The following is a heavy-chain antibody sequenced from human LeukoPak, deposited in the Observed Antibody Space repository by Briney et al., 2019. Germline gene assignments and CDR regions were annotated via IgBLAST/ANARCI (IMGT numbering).Heavy chain of an antibody. CDR3: ARDRPWGSSHNWFDP. J-gene: IGHJ5*02. V-gene: IGHV4-4*07. D-gene: IGHD6-13*01. CDR2: IYTSGST. CDR1: VGSISSYY. Sequence: SETLSLTCTVSVGSISSYYWSWIRQPAWKGLDWIGRIYTSGSTNYNPSLKSRVTMSVDTFKNQFSLKLSSVTAADTAVYYCARDRPWGSSHNWFDPWGQGTLVTVSS.